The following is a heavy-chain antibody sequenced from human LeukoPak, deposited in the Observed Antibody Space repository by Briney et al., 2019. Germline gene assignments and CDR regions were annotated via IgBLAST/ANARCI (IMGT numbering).Heavy chain of an antibody. CDR1: GFTFSSYG. D-gene: IGHD3-10*01. CDR2: ISYDGSNK. CDR3: AKGRAPYYYGSGSYSLYGMDV. V-gene: IGHV3-30*18. Sequence: SGGSLRLSCAASGFTFSSYGMHWVRQAPGKGLDWVAVISYDGSNKYYADSVKGRFTISRDNSKNTLYLQMNSLRAEDTAVYYCAKGRAPYYYGSGSYSLYGMDVWGQGTTVTVSS. J-gene: IGHJ6*02.